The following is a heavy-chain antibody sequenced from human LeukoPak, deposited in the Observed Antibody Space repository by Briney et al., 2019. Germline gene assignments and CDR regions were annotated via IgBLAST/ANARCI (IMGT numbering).Heavy chain of an antibody. CDR2: ISPSGNYI. V-gene: IGHV3-21*01. Sequence: PGGSLRLSCAASGFTFSSHSMNWVRQAQGKGLEWVSSISPSGNYIYYADSVEGRFTISRDNAKNSLYLQMNSLRAEDTAVYYCARDLSSSTSCYSYWGQGTLVTVSS. CDR1: GFTFSSHS. CDR3: ARDLSSSTSCYSY. D-gene: IGHD2-2*01. J-gene: IGHJ4*02.